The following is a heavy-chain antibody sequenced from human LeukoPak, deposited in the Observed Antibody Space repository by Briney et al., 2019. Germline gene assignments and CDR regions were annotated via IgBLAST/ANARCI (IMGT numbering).Heavy chain of an antibody. J-gene: IGHJ3*01. V-gene: IGHV4-59*12. CDR2: IYYSGST. D-gene: IGHD5-24*01. CDR1: GGSISSYY. CDR3: ARESVSQDGLFDL. Sequence: SETLSLTCTVSGGSISSYYWSWIRQPPGKGLEWIGYIYYSGSTNYNPSLKSRLIIPVDTSQNQFSLKLSSVTAADTAVYYCARESVSQDGLFDLWGQGTMVTVSS.